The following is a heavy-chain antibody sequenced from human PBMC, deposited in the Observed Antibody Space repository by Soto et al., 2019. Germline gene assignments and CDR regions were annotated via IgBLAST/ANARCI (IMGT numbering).Heavy chain of an antibody. D-gene: IGHD1-7*01. V-gene: IGHV4-39*01. CDR3: ARIELQLELPTY. Sequence: SETLSLTCTVSGGSISSSSYYWGWIRQPPGKGLEWIGSIYYSGSTYYNPSLKSRVTISVDTSKNQFSLKLSSVTAADTAVYYCARIELQLELPTYWGQGTLVTVSS. J-gene: IGHJ4*02. CDR1: GGSISSSSYY. CDR2: IYYSGST.